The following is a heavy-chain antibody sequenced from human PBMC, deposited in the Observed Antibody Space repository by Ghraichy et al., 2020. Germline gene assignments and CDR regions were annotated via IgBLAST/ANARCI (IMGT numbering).Heavy chain of an antibody. CDR2: ISAYNGNT. CDR3: ARDRTGKRENPPSKYYYDSSGNRRNGMDV. J-gene: IGHJ6*02. V-gene: IGHV1-18*04. CDR1: GYTFTSYG. D-gene: IGHD3-22*01. Sequence: ASVKVSCKASGYTFTSYGISWVRQAPGQGLEWMGWISAYNGNTNYAQKLQGRVTMTTDTSTSTAYMELRSLRSDDTAVYYCARDRTGKRENPPSKYYYDSSGNRRNGMDVWGQGTTVTVSS.